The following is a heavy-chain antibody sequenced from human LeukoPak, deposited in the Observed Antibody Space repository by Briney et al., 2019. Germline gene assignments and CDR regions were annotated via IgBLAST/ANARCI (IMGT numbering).Heavy chain of an antibody. Sequence: SGTLSLTCAVSGGSISSSNWWSWVRQPPGKGLEWIGEIYHSGSTNYNPSLKSRVTISVDKSKNQFSLKLSSVTAADTAVYYCARVRNTYDSSGYYYFDYWGQGTLVTVSS. CDR3: ARVRNTYDSSGYYYFDY. D-gene: IGHD3-22*01. J-gene: IGHJ4*02. V-gene: IGHV4-4*02. CDR1: GGSISSSNW. CDR2: IYHSGST.